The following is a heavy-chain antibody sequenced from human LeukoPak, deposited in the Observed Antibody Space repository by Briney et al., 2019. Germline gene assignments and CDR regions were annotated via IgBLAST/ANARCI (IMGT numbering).Heavy chain of an antibody. V-gene: IGHV1-8*01. Sequence: ASVKVSCKASGYTFTSYDINWVRQATGQGREWMGWMNPNRGKTGYAQNFQGRVTKTRNTSISTAYMELSSLTSEDSAVYYCARRLGAAGTTLDYWGQGTLVTVSS. J-gene: IGHJ4*02. CDR2: MNPNRGKT. D-gene: IGHD6-13*01. CDR3: ARRLGAAGTTLDY. CDR1: GYTFTSYD.